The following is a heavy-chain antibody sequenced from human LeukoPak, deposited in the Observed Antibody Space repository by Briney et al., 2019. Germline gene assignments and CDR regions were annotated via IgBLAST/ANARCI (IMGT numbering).Heavy chain of an antibody. CDR2: INPSGGST. V-gene: IGHV1-46*01. CDR1: GYTFTSYY. J-gene: IGHJ4*02. D-gene: IGHD5-24*01. Sequence: ASVKVSCKASGYTFTSYYMHWVRQAPGQGLEWMGIINPSGGSTSYAQKFQGRVTMTRDMSTSTVYMELSSLRSEDTAVYYCARVKLDRDGYNWWYYFDYWGQGTLVTVSS. CDR3: ARVKLDRDGYNWWYYFDY.